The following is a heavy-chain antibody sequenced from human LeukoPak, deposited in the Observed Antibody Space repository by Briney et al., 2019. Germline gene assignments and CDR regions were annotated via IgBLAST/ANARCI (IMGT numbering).Heavy chain of an antibody. V-gene: IGHV4-4*02. CDR3: ARATAPITIFGVVIDPVDAFDI. D-gene: IGHD3-3*01. CDR2: IYHSGST. Sequence: PSETLSLTCAVSGGSISSSNWWSWVRQPPGKGLEWIGEIYHSGSTNYNPSLKSRVTISVDKSKNQFSLKLSSVTAADTAVYYCARATAPITIFGVVIDPVDAFDIWGQGTMVTVSS. CDR1: GGSISSSNW. J-gene: IGHJ3*02.